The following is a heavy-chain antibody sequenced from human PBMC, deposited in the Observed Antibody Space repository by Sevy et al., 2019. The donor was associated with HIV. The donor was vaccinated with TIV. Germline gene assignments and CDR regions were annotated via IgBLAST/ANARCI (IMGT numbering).Heavy chain of an antibody. J-gene: IGHJ4*02. CDR3: ARERGDCSSTSCYEGVFDY. Sequence: SETLSLTCTVSGGSISSGSYYWSWIRQPAGKGLEWIGRIYTSGSTNYNPSLKSRVTISVDTSKNQFSLKLSSVTAADTAVYYCARERGDCSSTSCYEGVFDYWGQGTLVTVSS. CDR2: IYTSGST. CDR1: GGSISSGSYY. D-gene: IGHD2-2*01. V-gene: IGHV4-61*02.